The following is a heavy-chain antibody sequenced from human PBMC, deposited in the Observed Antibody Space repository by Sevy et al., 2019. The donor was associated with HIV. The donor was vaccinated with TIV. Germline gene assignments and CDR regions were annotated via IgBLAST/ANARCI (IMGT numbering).Heavy chain of an antibody. D-gene: IGHD3-22*01. CDR1: GYTFTSYY. CDR2: INPSGGST. Sequence: ASVKVSCKASGYTFTSYYMHWVRQAPGQGLEWMGIINPSGGSTSYAQKFQGRVTMTRDTSTSTVYMELSSLRSEDTAVYYSARTLFTATYYYDSGGYSEYGMDVWGQGTTVTVSS. CDR3: ARTLFTATYYYDSGGYSEYGMDV. J-gene: IGHJ6*02. V-gene: IGHV1-46*01.